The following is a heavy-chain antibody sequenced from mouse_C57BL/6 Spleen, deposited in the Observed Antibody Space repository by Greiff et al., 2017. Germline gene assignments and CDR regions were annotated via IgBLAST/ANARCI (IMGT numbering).Heavy chain of an antibody. Sequence: EVLLVESGGGLVKPGGSLKLSCAASGFTFSSYAMTWVRQTPEKRLEWVGTISDGGSYTYYPDNVKGRFTIARDNAKNNLDLQMSHLKSGDTAMYYCARDGLLFDYGGQGTTLTVSS. V-gene: IGHV5-4*01. D-gene: IGHD6-2*01. CDR1: GFTFSSYA. CDR2: ISDGGSYT. CDR3: ARDGLLFDY. J-gene: IGHJ2*01.